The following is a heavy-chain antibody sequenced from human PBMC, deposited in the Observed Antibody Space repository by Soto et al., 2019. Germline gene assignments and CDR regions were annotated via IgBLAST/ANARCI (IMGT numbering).Heavy chain of an antibody. Sequence: SGTLALTCHVTCGSLSNSTHYCGWIRQPPGKGLEWIGSLYYSGTTYYNPSLKSRVTISVDRTKNQFSLNLTSVTAADMAVYYCVRHSGYSSNWGEFDPWGQG. CDR1: CGSLSNSTHY. CDR3: VRHSGYSSNWGEFDP. V-gene: IGHV4-39*01. J-gene: IGHJ5*02. D-gene: IGHD5-18*01. CDR2: LYYSGTT.